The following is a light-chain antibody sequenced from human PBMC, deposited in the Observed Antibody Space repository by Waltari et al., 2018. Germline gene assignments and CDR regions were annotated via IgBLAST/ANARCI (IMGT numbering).Light chain of an antibody. Sequence: QLVLTQSPSASASLGASVKLTCTLSSGHSNYAIACHQQQPKKGPRYLMKLNDDGSHTEGDGIPDRFSGSSSGAERYLTISSLQSEDEADYYCQTWGTGIQVFGGGTKLTVL. CDR3: QTWGTGIQV. CDR1: SGHSNYA. CDR2: LNDDGSH. J-gene: IGLJ3*02. V-gene: IGLV4-69*01.